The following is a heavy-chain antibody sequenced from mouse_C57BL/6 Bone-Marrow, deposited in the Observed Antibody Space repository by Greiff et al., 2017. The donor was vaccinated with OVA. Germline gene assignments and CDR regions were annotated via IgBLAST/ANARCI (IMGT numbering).Heavy chain of an antibody. D-gene: IGHD1-1*01. V-gene: IGHV1-50*01. CDR1: GYTFTSYW. CDR3: AIYAGSSYTFDY. CDR2: IDPSDSYT. J-gene: IGHJ2*01. Sequence: VQLQQPGAELVKPGASVKLSCKASGYTFTSYWMQWVKQRPGQGLEWIGEIDPSDSYTNYNQKFKGKATLTVDTSSSTAYMQLSSLTSEDSAVYYGAIYAGSSYTFDYWGKGTTLTVSS.